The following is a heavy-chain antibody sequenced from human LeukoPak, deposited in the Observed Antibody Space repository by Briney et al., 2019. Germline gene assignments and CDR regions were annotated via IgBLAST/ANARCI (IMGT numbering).Heavy chain of an antibody. CDR2: ISSSGSTI. Sequence: GGSLRLSCAASGFTSSSYEMNWVRQAPGKGLEWVSYISSSGSTIYYADSVKGRFTISRDNAKNSLYLQMNSLRAEDTAVYYCARDVRYYYGSGGYPPHAFDIWGQGTMVTVSS. V-gene: IGHV3-48*03. CDR3: ARDVRYYYGSGGYPPHAFDI. D-gene: IGHD3-10*01. J-gene: IGHJ3*02. CDR1: GFTSSSYE.